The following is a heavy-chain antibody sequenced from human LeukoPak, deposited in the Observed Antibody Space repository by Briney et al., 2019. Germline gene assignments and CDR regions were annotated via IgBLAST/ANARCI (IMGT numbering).Heavy chain of an antibody. CDR1: GFTFSSYW. Sequence: AGSLRLSCVDSGFTFSSYWMNWVRQDPRKGLVWVSRINGDGRNINYADSVRGRFTISRDNAKNSLYLQMHSLRAEDTAVYYCATRYDCDTTDCYYYFDHWGQGTLVTVSS. V-gene: IGHV3-74*01. D-gene: IGHD2-15*01. J-gene: IGHJ4*02. CDR3: ATRYDCDTTDCYYYFDH. CDR2: INGDGRNI.